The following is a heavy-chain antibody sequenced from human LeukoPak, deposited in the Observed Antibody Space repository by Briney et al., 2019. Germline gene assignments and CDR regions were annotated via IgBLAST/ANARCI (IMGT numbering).Heavy chain of an antibody. J-gene: IGHJ6*03. CDR2: ISSSSSYI. D-gene: IGHD6-19*01. Sequence: PGGSLRLSCAASGFTFSSYSMNWVRQAPGKGLEWVSSISSSSSYIYYADSVKGRFTISRDNAKNSLYLQMNSLRAEDTAVYYCARDDQWLVPGWDYYYYYMDVWGKGTTVTVSS. CDR1: GFTFSSYS. V-gene: IGHV3-21*01. CDR3: ARDDQWLVPGWDYYYYYMDV.